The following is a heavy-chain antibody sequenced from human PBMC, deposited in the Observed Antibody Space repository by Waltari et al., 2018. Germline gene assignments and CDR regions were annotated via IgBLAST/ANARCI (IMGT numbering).Heavy chain of an antibody. CDR1: GGSISSSXYY. Sequence: QLQLQESGPGLVKPSETLSLTXTVSGGSISSSXYYWGWIRQPPGKGLEWIGSIYYSGSTYYNPSLKSRVTISVDTSKNQFSLKLSSVTAADTAVYYCARDAHCTGGVCLYYFDYWGQGTLVXVSS. D-gene: IGHD2-8*02. J-gene: IGHJ4*02. V-gene: IGHV4-39*07. CDR2: IYYSGST. CDR3: ARDAHCTGGVCLYYFDY.